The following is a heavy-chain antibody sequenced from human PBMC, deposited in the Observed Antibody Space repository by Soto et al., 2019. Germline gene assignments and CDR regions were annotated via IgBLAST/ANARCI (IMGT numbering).Heavy chain of an antibody. D-gene: IGHD3-10*01. Sequence: GGSLRLSCAASGFTFSSYAMSWVRQAPGKGLEWVSAISGSGGSTYYADSVKGRFTISRDNSKNTLYLQMNSLRAEDTAVYYCAKDFWGYYGSGSYYKENDAFDIWGQGTMVTVSS. CDR2: ISGSGGST. CDR1: GFTFSSYA. V-gene: IGHV3-23*01. CDR3: AKDFWGYYGSGSYYKENDAFDI. J-gene: IGHJ3*02.